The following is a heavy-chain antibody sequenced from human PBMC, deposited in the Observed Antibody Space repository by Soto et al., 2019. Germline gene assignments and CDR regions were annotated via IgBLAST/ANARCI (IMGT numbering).Heavy chain of an antibody. CDR2: IYSGGST. CDR1: GFTVSSNY. Sequence: GGSLRLSCAASGFTVSSNYMSWVRQAPGKGLEWVSVIYSGGSTYYADSVKGRFTISRDNSKNTLYLQMNSLRAEDTAVYYCAREPYYYYDSSGSYSPPAFDIWGQGTMVTVSS. V-gene: IGHV3-53*01. CDR3: AREPYYYYDSSGSYSPPAFDI. J-gene: IGHJ3*02. D-gene: IGHD3-22*01.